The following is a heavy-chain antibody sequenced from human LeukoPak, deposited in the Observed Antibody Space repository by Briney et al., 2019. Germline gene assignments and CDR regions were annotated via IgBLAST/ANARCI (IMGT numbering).Heavy chain of an antibody. V-gene: IGHV1-46*01. J-gene: IGHJ4*02. CDR3: ALGVVPAAAEGGFDY. D-gene: IGHD2-2*01. Sequence: VSVKVSCKASGYTFTSYYMHWVRQAPGQGLEWMGIINPSGGSTSYAQKFQGRVSMTRGTSTSTVYMELSSLRSEDTAVYYCALGVVPAAAEGGFDYWGQGTLVTVS. CDR1: GYTFTSYY. CDR2: INPSGGST.